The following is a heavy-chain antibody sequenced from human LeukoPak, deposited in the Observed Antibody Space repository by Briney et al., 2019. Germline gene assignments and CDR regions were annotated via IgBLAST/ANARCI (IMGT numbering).Heavy chain of an antibody. CDR1: GGSFSGYY. CDR2: INHSGST. D-gene: IGHD3-3*01. V-gene: IGHV4-34*01. Sequence: SETLSLTCAVYGGSFSGYYWSWIRQPPGKGLEWIGEINHSGSTNYNPSLKSRVTISVDTSKNQFSLKLSSVTAADTAVYYCARGLLRFLEWLLPYKWFDPWGQGTLVTVSS. CDR3: ARGLLRFLEWLLPYKWFDP. J-gene: IGHJ5*02.